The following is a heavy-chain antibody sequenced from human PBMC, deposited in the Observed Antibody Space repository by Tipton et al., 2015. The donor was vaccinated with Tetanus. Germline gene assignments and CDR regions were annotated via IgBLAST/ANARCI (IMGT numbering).Heavy chain of an antibody. CDR2: IYYSGST. CDR1: GDSIRSEDYY. CDR3: ARLTCSSPSCYYYYYYYVDV. J-gene: IGHJ6*03. D-gene: IGHD2-2*01. V-gene: IGHV4-30-4*01. Sequence: TLSLTCSVSGDSIRSEDYYRGWIRQSPGKGLEWLGYIYYSGSTYNNPSLKSRVSISLDASKNQFSLSLNSVTAADSATYYCARLTCSSPSCYYYYYYYVDVWGTGTAVAVSS.